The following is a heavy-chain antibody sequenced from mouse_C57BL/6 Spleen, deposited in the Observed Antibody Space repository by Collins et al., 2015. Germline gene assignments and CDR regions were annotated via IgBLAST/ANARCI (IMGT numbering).Heavy chain of an antibody. CDR2: INTYSGVP. Sequence: QIQLVQSGPELKKPGETVKISCKASGYTFTTYGMSWVKQAPGKGLKWMGWINTYSGVPTYADDFKGRFAFSLETSASTAYLQINNLKNEDTATYFCARRHYSNSAWFAYRGQGTLVTVSA. CDR1: GYTFTTYG. D-gene: IGHD2-5*01. J-gene: IGHJ3*01. V-gene: IGHV9-3*01. CDR3: ARRHYSNSAWFAY.